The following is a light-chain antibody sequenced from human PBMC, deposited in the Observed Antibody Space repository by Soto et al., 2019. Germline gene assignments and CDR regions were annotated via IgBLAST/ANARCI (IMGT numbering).Light chain of an antibody. CDR3: SSYTTSSTYV. V-gene: IGLV2-14*03. CDR2: DVD. Sequence: QSALTQPASVSGSPGQSITISCTGTSSNVGRYNSVSWYQLHPGKAPRLVIFDVDYRPSGVSDRFSGSKSGNTASLTISWLQAEDEADYYCSSYTTSSTYVFGTGTKVTVL. CDR1: SSNVGRYNS. J-gene: IGLJ1*01.